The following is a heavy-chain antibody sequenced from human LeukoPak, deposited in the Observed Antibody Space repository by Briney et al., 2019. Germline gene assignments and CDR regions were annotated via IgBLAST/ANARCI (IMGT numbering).Heavy chain of an antibody. CDR3: ARVRGYGPFDY. D-gene: IGHD5-12*01. Sequence: ASVKVSCKASGYTFTNHGISWVRQAPGQGLEWVGWISDHSRDGHYAQKFQGRVTMTSDTSATTAYMELRSLRSDDTAVYYCARVRGYGPFDYWGQGTLVTVSS. J-gene: IGHJ4*02. V-gene: IGHV1-18*01. CDR1: GYTFTNHG. CDR2: ISDHSRDG.